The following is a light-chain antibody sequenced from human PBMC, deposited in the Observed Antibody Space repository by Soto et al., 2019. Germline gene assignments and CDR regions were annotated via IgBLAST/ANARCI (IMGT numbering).Light chain of an antibody. Sequence: QSVLTQPPSVSGAPGQRVTISCTGSSSNIGAGYDVHWYQQLPGMAPKLLIYRNSQRPSGVPDRFSGSKSGTSASLAISGLRSEDEADYYCTSWHDSLNGHVFGTGTKVTVL. CDR2: RNS. CDR3: TSWHDSLNGHV. J-gene: IGLJ1*01. CDR1: SSNIGAGYD. V-gene: IGLV1-47*01.